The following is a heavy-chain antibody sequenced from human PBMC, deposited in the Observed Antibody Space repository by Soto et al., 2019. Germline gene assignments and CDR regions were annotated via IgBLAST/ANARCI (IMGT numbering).Heavy chain of an antibody. CDR2: INAGNGNT. CDR3: ARAYYYGSGTLYNYYYYYMDV. V-gene: IGHV1-3*01. Sequence: GASVKVSCKASGYTFTSYAMHWVRQAPGQRLEWMGWINAGNGNTKYSQKFQGRVTITRDTSASTAYMELSSLRSEDTAVYYCARAYYYGSGTLYNYYYYYMDVWGKGTTVTVSS. D-gene: IGHD3-10*01. CDR1: GYTFTSYA. J-gene: IGHJ6*03.